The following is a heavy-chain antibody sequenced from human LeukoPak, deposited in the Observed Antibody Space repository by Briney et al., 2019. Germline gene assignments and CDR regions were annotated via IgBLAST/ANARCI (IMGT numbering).Heavy chain of an antibody. CDR2: IAYNGNT. V-gene: IGHV4-59*01. Sequence: SETLSLTCTVSGGSISRFYWNWVRQPPGKGLEWIGYIAYNGNTNYSPSLKSRVTTSVDTSKNQFSLKLSSVTAADTAVYYCARAGTSDWYGEYWGQEILVTVSS. CDR1: GGSISRFY. D-gene: IGHD6-19*01. CDR3: ARAGTSDWYGEY. J-gene: IGHJ4*02.